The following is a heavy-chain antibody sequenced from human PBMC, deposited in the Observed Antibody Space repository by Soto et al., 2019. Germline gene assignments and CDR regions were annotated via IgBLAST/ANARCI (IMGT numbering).Heavy chain of an antibody. Sequence: PGGSLRLSCAASGFTFDDYTMHWVRQAPGKGLAGVSVISGDGGSTCYADSVKGRVTISRDNSKHSLYLQMNSLRNEDTALYYCAKDPDCSSTSCYSHYGMYXWGQGTTVTGSX. V-gene: IGHV3-43*01. D-gene: IGHD2-2*02. CDR2: ISGDGGST. CDR3: AKDPDCSSTSCYSHYGMYX. CDR1: GFTFDDYT. J-gene: IGHJ6*01.